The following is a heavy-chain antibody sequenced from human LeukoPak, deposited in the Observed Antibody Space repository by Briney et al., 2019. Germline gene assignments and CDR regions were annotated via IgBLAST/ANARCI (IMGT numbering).Heavy chain of an antibody. J-gene: IGHJ4*02. D-gene: IGHD3-10*01. V-gene: IGHV4-39*01. Sequence: SETLSLTCTVSGGSISSSSYYWGWIRQRPGRGLEWFGSVYYSGSTYYYPSLKRRVTISVDTSKNQFSLKLSSVTAADTAVYYCASQRTYASGSPFYFDYWGQGTLVTVSS. CDR1: GGSISSSSYY. CDR2: VYYSGST. CDR3: ASQRTYASGSPFYFDY.